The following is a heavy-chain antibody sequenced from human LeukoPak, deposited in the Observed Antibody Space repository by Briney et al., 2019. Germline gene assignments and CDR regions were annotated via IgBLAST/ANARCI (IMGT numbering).Heavy chain of an antibody. CDR2: IYYSGST. J-gene: IGHJ4*02. Sequence: SETLSLTCTVSGGSISSSSYYWGWIRQPPGKGQEWIGSIYYSGSTYYNPSLKSRVTISVDTSKNQFSLKLSSVTAADTAVYYCARHDGYNWNESYFDYWGQGTLVTVSS. D-gene: IGHD1-1*01. V-gene: IGHV4-39*01. CDR1: GGSISSSSYY. CDR3: ARHDGYNWNESYFDY.